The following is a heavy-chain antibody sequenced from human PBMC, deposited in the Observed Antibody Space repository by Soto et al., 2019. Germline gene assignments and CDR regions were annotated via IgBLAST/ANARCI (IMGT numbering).Heavy chain of an antibody. CDR1: GFTFSSYE. J-gene: IGHJ4*02. V-gene: IGHV3-48*03. CDR2: ISSSGSTI. D-gene: IGHD5-12*01. Sequence: AGGSLRLSCAASGFTFSSYEMNWVRQAPGKGLEWVSYISSSGSTIYYADSVKGRFTISRDNAKNSLYLQMNSLRAEDTAVYYCAREMATLDYWGQGTLVTVSS. CDR3: AREMATLDY.